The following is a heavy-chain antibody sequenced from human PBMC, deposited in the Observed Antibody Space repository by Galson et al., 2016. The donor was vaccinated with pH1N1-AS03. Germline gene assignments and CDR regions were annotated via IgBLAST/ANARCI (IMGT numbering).Heavy chain of an antibody. J-gene: IGHJ6*01. Sequence: QSGAEVKKPGESLKISCKGSGYSFINFWIGWVRQKPGKGLEWMGTIYSGDSQIRYSPSFQGQVTLSVDKSNSTAYLQWRSLVASETAMYYCARDKEMVRTVLFEEYVWGEGTTVIFAS. CDR2: IYSGDSQI. V-gene: IGHV5-51*03. CDR3: ARDKEMVRTVLFEEYV. D-gene: IGHD3-10*01. CDR1: GYSFINFW.